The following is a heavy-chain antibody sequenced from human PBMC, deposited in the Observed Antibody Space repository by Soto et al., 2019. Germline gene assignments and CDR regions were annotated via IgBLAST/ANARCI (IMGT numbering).Heavy chain of an antibody. Sequence: APGQGLEWMGGIIPIFGTANYAQKFQGRVTITADESTSTAYMELSSLRSEDTAVYYCARDEASASPSYYYYGMDVWGQGTTVTVSS. J-gene: IGHJ6*02. CDR2: IIPIFGTA. V-gene: IGHV1-69*01. CDR3: ARDEASASPSYYYYGMDV.